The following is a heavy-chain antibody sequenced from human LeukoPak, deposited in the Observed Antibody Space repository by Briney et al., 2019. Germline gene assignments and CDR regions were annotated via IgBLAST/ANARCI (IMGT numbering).Heavy chain of an antibody. CDR1: GYSFTNYG. D-gene: IGHD3-22*01. CDR3: ARDCDRSGYYCY. Sequence: GASVQVSCKASGYSFTNYGISWVRQAPGQGLEWMGWISAYNGNPNYAQKLQGRVTMTTDTSTSTAYMELRSLRSDDTAVCYCARDCDRSGYYCYWGQGTLVTVSS. J-gene: IGHJ4*02. V-gene: IGHV1-18*01. CDR2: ISAYNGNP.